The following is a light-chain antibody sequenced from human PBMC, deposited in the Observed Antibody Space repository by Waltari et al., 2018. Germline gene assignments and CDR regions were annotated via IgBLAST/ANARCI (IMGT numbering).Light chain of an antibody. CDR2: QNN. Sequence: SYELTQPPSVSVSPGQTVSITCSGDKLGGKYLCWYQQKPGQSPTLVIYQNNMRPSGIPERFSGSNAGNTATLTISGTQPMDGADYYCQAWDSSPHVVFGGGTKLTVL. CDR1: KLGGKY. J-gene: IGLJ2*01. CDR3: QAWDSSPHVV. V-gene: IGLV3-1*01.